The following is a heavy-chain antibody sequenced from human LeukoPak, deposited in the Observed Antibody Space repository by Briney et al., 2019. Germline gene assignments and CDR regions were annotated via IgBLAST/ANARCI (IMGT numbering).Heavy chain of an antibody. Sequence: SETLSLTCTVSGYSISSGYYWGWIRQPPGKGLEWIGSIYHSGSTYYNPSLKSRVTISVDTSKNQFSLKLSSVTAADTAVYYCARDRRFGPRESWFDPWGQGTLVTVSS. J-gene: IGHJ5*02. CDR1: GYSISSGYY. CDR3: ARDRRFGPRESWFDP. D-gene: IGHD3-10*01. CDR2: IYHSGST. V-gene: IGHV4-38-2*02.